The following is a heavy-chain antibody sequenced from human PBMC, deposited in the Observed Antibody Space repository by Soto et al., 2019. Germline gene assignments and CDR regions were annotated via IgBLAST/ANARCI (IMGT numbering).Heavy chain of an antibody. CDR2: INAGNGNT. CDR3: AVTPSGYSYGPNYLDY. V-gene: IGHV1-3*01. Sequence: ASVKVSCKASGYTFTSYAMHWVRQALGQRLEWMGWINAGNGNTKYSQKFQGRVTITRDTSASTAYMELSSLRSEDTAVYYCAVTPSGYSYGPNYLDYWGQGTLVTVSS. CDR1: GYTFTSYA. J-gene: IGHJ4*02. D-gene: IGHD5-18*01.